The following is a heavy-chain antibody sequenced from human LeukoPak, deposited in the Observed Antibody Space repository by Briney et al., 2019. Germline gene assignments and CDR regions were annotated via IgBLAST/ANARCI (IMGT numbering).Heavy chain of an antibody. CDR3: ASSDLFGELSLN. Sequence: GGSLRLSCAASGFTFSSYAMSWVRQAPGKGLEWVSYISSSGSTIYYADSVKGRFTISRDNAKNSLYLQMNSLRAEDTAVYYCASSDLFGELSLNWGQGTLVTVSS. CDR2: ISSSGSTI. J-gene: IGHJ4*02. D-gene: IGHD3-10*02. V-gene: IGHV3-48*03. CDR1: GFTFSSYA.